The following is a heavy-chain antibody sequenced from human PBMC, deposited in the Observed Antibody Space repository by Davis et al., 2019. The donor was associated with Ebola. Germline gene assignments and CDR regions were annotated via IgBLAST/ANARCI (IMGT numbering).Heavy chain of an antibody. D-gene: IGHD2-15*01. Sequence: GESLKISCAASGFTFSSYGMHWVRQAPGKGLEWVAVISYDGSNKYYADSVKGRFTISRDNAKNTLYLQMNSLRAEDTAVYYCARRQAAATRYYYYYGMDVWGQGTTVTVSS. CDR1: GFTFSSYG. CDR2: ISYDGSNK. CDR3: ARRQAAATRYYYYYGMDV. J-gene: IGHJ6*02. V-gene: IGHV3-30*03.